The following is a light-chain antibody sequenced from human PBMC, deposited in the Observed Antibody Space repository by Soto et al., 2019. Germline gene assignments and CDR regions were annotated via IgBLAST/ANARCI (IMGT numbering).Light chain of an antibody. J-gene: IGKJ1*01. CDR3: QQYHSYWT. CDR1: QSISSY. Sequence: DIQMTQSPSSLSASLGDRVTITCRASQSISSYLNWYQQKPGKAPKLLIYAASSLESGVPQRFSGSGSGTEFTLTISSLQTDDFSTYYCQQYHSYWTFGQGTKVDI. CDR2: AAS. V-gene: IGKV1-39*01.